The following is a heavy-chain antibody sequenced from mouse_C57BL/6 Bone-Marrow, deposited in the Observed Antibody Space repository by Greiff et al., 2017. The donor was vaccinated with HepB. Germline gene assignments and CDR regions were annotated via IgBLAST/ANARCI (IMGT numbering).Heavy chain of an antibody. V-gene: IGHV1-82*01. CDR2: IYPGDGDT. CDR1: GYAFSSSW. J-gene: IGHJ2*01. Sequence: QVQLQQSGPELVKPGASVKISCKASGYAFSSSWMNWVKQRPGKGLEWIGRIYPGDGDTNYNGKFKGKATLTADKSSSTAYMQLSSLTSEDSAVYFCARERGYGTDYWGQGTTLTVSS. D-gene: IGHD2-1*01. CDR3: ARERGYGTDY.